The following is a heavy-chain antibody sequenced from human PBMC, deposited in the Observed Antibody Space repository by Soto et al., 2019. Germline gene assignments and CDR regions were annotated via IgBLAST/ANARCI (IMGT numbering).Heavy chain of an antibody. D-gene: IGHD3-16*01. CDR3: ARGWGRWPHEKPGDY. J-gene: IGHJ4*02. CDR2: MNPNSGNS. Sequence: QVQLEQSGAELKEPGASVKVSCTASEYTFVNHDINWVRQAPGRGLEWMGWMNPNSGNSGFAQKFQDRVTMTRDTSRDTAYMELRNLRSEDTAVYYCARGWGRWPHEKPGDYWGQGTLVTVS. CDR1: EYTFVNHD. V-gene: IGHV1-8*01.